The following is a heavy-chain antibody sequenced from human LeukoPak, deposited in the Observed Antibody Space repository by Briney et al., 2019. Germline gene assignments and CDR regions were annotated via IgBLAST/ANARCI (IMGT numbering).Heavy chain of an antibody. J-gene: IGHJ5*02. Sequence: ASVKVSCKASGYTFTNYDINWVRQATGQGLEWMGWMNPNNGNTGYAQKFQGRVTITRNTSISTAYMELSSLRSEDTAVYYCARGRLPVVGATRNWFDPWGQGTLVTVSS. V-gene: IGHV1-8*01. D-gene: IGHD1-26*01. CDR1: GYTFTNYD. CDR3: ARGRLPVVGATRNWFDP. CDR2: MNPNNGNT.